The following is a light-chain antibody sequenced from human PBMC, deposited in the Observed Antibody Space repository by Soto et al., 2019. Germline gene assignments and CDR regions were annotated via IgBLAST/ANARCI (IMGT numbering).Light chain of an antibody. J-gene: IGLJ2*01. CDR1: SSDVGAFNS. CDR3: SSYSRSTTLVV. CDR2: DII. Sequence: QSALTQPASVSGSPGQSITISCTGTSSDVGAFNSVSWYQQHPGKDPKLIIHDIIHRPSGDSDRFSGSKSVNTASLTISGLQPEDEASYHCSSYSRSTTLVVFGGGTKLTVL. V-gene: IGLV2-14*03.